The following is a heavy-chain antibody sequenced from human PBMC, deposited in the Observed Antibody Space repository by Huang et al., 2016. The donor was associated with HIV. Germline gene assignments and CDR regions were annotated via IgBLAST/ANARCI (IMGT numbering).Heavy chain of an antibody. D-gene: IGHD6-25*01. J-gene: IGHJ5*01. V-gene: IGHV3-11*04. CDR1: GFDFSDRY. Sequence: QVQLVESGGGVVKAGGSLRVSCAASGFDFSDRYMRWIRQVPGKGLGWVSYISSGGSTIDDADSVKGRFTISRDNAGNSLYLQMTSLRADDTALYFCARGSGTWYDFWGQGTLVTVSS. CDR2: ISSGGSTI. CDR3: ARGSGTWYDF.